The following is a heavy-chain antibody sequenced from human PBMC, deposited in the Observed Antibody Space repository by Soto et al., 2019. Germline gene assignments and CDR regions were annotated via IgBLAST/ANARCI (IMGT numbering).Heavy chain of an antibody. CDR2: IYMSGIT. J-gene: IGHJ4*02. D-gene: IGHD3-10*01. V-gene: IGHV4-4*07. CDR1: GGSMSSYY. Sequence: LSLTCTVSGGSMSSYYWSYIRQPAGKGLEWIGRIYMSGITDYNPSLKSRVTMSVDTSKNQFSLKLSSVTAADTAVYYCAKDRDYYGSGPFDYWGQGTLVTVSS. CDR3: AKDRDYYGSGPFDY.